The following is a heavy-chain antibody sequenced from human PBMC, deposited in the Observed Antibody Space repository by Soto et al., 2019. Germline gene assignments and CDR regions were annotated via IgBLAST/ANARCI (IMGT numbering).Heavy chain of an antibody. D-gene: IGHD2-2*01. CDR3: ARDCSSTSCMVGVYYGMDV. V-gene: IGHV1-69*01. CDR2: IIPIFGTA. Sequence: QVQLVQSGAEVKKPGSSVKVSCKASGGTFSSYAISWVRQAPEQGLEWMGGIIPIFGTANYAQKFQGRVTITADESTSTAYMELSSLRSEDTAVYYCARDCSSTSCMVGVYYGMDVWGQGTTVTVSS. CDR1: GGTFSSYA. J-gene: IGHJ6*02.